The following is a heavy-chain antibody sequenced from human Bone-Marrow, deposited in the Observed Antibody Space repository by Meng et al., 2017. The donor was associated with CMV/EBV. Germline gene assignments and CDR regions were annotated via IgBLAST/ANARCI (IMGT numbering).Heavy chain of an antibody. CDR2: IYHSGST. V-gene: IGHV4-38-2*02. Sequence: SETLSLTCTVSGYSISSGYYWGWIRQPPGKGLEWIGSIYHSGSTYYNPSLKSRVTISVDTSKNQFSLKLSSVTAADTAVYYCARDGYSYGFKNYGMDVWGQGTTVTVSS. CDR1: GYSISSGYY. J-gene: IGHJ6*02. CDR3: ARDGYSYGFKNYGMDV. D-gene: IGHD5-18*01.